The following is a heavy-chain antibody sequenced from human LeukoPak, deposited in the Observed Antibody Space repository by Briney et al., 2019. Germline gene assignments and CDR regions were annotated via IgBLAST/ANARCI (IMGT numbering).Heavy chain of an antibody. D-gene: IGHD3-3*01. J-gene: IGHJ4*02. CDR1: GFTFSSYA. CDR2: IKQDGSEK. CDR3: ARDYYDFWSGYIDY. V-gene: IGHV3-7*03. Sequence: GGSLRLSCAASGFTFSSYAMSWVRQAPGKGLEWVANIKQDGSEKYYVDSVKGRFTISRDNAKNSLYLQMNSLRAEDTAVYYCARDYYDFWSGYIDYWGQGTLVTVSS.